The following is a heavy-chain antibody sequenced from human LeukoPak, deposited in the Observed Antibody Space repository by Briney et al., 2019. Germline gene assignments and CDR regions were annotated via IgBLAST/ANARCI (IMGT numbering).Heavy chain of an antibody. Sequence: PSETLSLTCTVSGGSISTYYWSWIRQPPGKGLEWIGYIYYSGSTNYNPSLKSRVTISVDTSKNQFSLKLSSVTAADTAVYYCAREGLGPNWFDPWGQGTLVTVSS. CDR3: AREGLGPNWFDP. CDR2: IYYSGST. CDR1: GGSISTYY. J-gene: IGHJ5*02. V-gene: IGHV4-59*01. D-gene: IGHD7-27*01.